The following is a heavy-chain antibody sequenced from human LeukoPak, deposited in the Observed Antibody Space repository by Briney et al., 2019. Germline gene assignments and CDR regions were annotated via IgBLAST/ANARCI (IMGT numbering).Heavy chain of an antibody. CDR3: ARDRAGSRDAFDI. V-gene: IGHV3-11*06. J-gene: IGHJ3*02. CDR2: ISSSSSYT. Sequence: GGTLRLSCAASGFTFSDYYMSWIRQAPGKGLEWVSYISSSSSYTNYADSVKGRFTISRDNAKNSLYLQMNSLRAEDTAVYYCARDRAGSRDAFDIWGQGTMVTVSS. CDR1: GFTFSDYY. D-gene: IGHD6-19*01.